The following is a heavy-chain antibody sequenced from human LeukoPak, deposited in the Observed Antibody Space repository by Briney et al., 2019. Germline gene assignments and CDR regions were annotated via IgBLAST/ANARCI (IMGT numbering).Heavy chain of an antibody. Sequence: GGSLRLSCAASGFTFDDYAMHWVRQAPGKGLEGVSGISWNSGSIIYADSVKGRFTISRDNAKNSLYLQMNSLRAEDTALYYCAKGRDKYQLLSKNWFDPWGQGTLVTVSS. V-gene: IGHV3-9*01. CDR3: AKGRDKYQLLSKNWFDP. CDR2: ISWNSGSI. CDR1: GFTFDDYA. J-gene: IGHJ5*02. D-gene: IGHD2-2*01.